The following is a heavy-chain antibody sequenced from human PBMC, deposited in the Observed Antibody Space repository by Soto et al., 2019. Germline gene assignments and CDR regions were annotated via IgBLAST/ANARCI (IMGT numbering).Heavy chain of an antibody. CDR3: ARGRGAAADYFDF. Sequence: GGSLRLSCAASGFTFSGYSMHWVRQAPGEGLGLRRGSSDERRVGNEGGSRRGRFTIYRDNAKNSLFLQMNSLGAEDTAVYYCARGRGAAADYFDFWGQGTLVTVSS. CDR1: GFTFSGYS. J-gene: IGHJ4*02. CDR2: SSDERRVG. D-gene: IGHD6-13*01. V-gene: IGHV3-7*03.